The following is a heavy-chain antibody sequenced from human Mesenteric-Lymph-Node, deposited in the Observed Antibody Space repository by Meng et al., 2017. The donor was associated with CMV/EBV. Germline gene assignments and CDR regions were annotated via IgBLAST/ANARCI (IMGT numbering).Heavy chain of an antibody. CDR3: AKATSPTVFDIDSLFDS. J-gene: IGHJ4*02. V-gene: IGHV3-23*01. D-gene: IGHD5/OR15-5a*01. CDR1: GFSFSNYA. CDR2: IGGSGGTT. Sequence: GGSLRLSCAASGFSFSNYAMSWVRQVPMKGLEWVSTIGGSGGTTSYANSVKGRFTISRDNSRRTVSLQMNSLRAEDTATYYCAKATSPTVFDIDSLFDSWGQGTLVTVSS.